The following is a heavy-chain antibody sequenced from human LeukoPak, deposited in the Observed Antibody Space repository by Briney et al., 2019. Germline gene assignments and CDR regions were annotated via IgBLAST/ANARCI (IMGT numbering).Heavy chain of an antibody. V-gene: IGHV4-39*01. CDR3: ARAGNYYDSSGYPILGSYFDL. Sequence: SETLSLTCTVSGGSISSSGYYWGWIRRPPGKGLECIGSIYYSGSTYYNPSLKSRVTISVDTSKNQFSLKLSSVTAADTAVYYCARAGNYYDSSGYPILGSYFDLWGRGTLVIVSS. D-gene: IGHD3-22*01. CDR1: GGSISSSGYY. J-gene: IGHJ2*01. CDR2: IYYSGST.